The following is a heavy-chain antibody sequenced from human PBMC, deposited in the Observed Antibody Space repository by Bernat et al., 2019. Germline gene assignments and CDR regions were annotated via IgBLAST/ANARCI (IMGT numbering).Heavy chain of an antibody. J-gene: IGHJ1*01. CDR3: ASLDYYDSSGYYSVVLYFQH. CDR1: GGSISSSSYY. V-gene: IGHV4-39*01. Sequence: QLQLQESGPGLVKPSETLSLTCTVSGGSISSSSYYWGWIRQPPGKGLEWIGSIYYSGSTYYNPSLKSRVTISVDTSKNQFSLKLSSVTAADTAVYYCASLDYYDSSGYYSVVLYFQHWGQGTLVTVSS. D-gene: IGHD3-22*01. CDR2: IYYSGST.